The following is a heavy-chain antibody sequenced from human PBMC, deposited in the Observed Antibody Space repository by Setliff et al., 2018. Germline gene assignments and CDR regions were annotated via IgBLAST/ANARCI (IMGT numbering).Heavy chain of an antibody. D-gene: IGHD3-22*01. Sequence: WASVKVSCKASGYTFTSHYMHWVRQAPGLGLEWMGTINPSSGRTSYAQEFQGRVTMTRDTSTSTVYMDMSSLRSEDTAVYYCARDVFPYHYEGAFDIWGQGTMVTVS. CDR1: GYTFTSHY. J-gene: IGHJ3*02. CDR2: INPSSGRT. CDR3: ARDVFPYHYEGAFDI. V-gene: IGHV1-46*01.